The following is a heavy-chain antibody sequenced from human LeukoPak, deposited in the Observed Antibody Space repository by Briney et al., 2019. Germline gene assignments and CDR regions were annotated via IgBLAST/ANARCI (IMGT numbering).Heavy chain of an antibody. J-gene: IGHJ4*02. CDR3: AKDLSSGWYQIFDY. Sequence: PGGSLRLSCAASGFTFRSYDMSWVRQAPGKGLTWVSTISTTGADTYYADSVKGRFTISRDNSNNTLYLQMNSLRPEDTAVFYCAKDLSSGWYQIFDYWGQGTLVTVSS. CDR1: GFTFRSYD. D-gene: IGHD6-19*01. V-gene: IGHV3-23*01. CDR2: ISTTGADT.